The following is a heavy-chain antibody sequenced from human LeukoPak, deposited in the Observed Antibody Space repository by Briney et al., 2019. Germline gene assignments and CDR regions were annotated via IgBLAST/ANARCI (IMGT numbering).Heavy chain of an antibody. J-gene: IGHJ6*02. Sequence: GGSLRLSCVASGFPFSSYEMKWVRQAPGKGLQWVSYISSSGSTIYYVDSVKGRFTISRDNAKNSLYLQMNSLRVEDTAVYYCARAIGDFGRYGVDVWGQGTTITVFS. V-gene: IGHV3-48*03. CDR1: GFPFSSYE. D-gene: IGHD4-17*01. CDR3: ARAIGDFGRYGVDV. CDR2: ISSSGSTI.